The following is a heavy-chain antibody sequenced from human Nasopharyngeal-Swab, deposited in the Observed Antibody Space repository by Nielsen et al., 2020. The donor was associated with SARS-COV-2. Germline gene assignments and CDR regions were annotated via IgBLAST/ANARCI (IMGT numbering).Heavy chain of an antibody. J-gene: IGHJ2*01. V-gene: IGHV3-9*01. CDR1: GFTFSSYW. Sequence: SLKISCAASGFTFSSYWMHWVRQAPGKGLVWVSGISWNSGSIGYADSVKGRFTISRDNAKDSLYLQMNSLRAEDTALYYCAKGTTVTGYWYFDLWGRGTLVTISS. CDR2: ISWNSGSI. CDR3: AKGTTVTGYWYFDL. D-gene: IGHD4-17*01.